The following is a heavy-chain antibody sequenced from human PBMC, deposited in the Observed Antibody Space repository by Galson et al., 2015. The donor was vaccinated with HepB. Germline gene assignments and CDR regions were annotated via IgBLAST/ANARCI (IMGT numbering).Heavy chain of an antibody. D-gene: IGHD3-10*01. Sequence: SVKVSCKASGGTFSSYAISWVRQAPGQGLEWMGGIIPIFGTANYAQKFQGRVTITADESTSTAYMELSSLRSEDTAVYYCARDSPLAYYGSGSYYQPGYFDYWGQGTLVTVSS. J-gene: IGHJ4*02. CDR3: ARDSPLAYYGSGSYYQPGYFDY. CDR2: IIPIFGTA. CDR1: GGTFSSYA. V-gene: IGHV1-69*13.